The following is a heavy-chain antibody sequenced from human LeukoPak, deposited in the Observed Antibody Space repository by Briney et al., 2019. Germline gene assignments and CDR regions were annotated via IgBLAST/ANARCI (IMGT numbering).Heavy chain of an antibody. J-gene: IGHJ4*02. Sequence: SETLSLTCSVSGDSIINYYWMWIRQPAGKGLEWIGRIYLSDNTNYNNPSLKSRVTISVDTSKNQFSLKLSSVTAADTAVYYCARFPAYYDSSGYPDAYYFDYWGQGTLVTVSS. D-gene: IGHD3-22*01. V-gene: IGHV4-4*07. CDR3: ARFPAYYDSSGYPDAYYFDY. CDR2: IYLSDNT. CDR1: GDSIINYY.